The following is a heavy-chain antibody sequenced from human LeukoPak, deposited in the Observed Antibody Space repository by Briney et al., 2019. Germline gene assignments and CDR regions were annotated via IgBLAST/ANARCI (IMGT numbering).Heavy chain of an antibody. V-gene: IGHV4-39*01. J-gene: IGHJ4*02. CDR2: IHYSGST. CDR1: GGSISSSSYY. Sequence: SETLSLTCTVSGGSISSSSYYWGWIRQPPGKGLEWIGSIHYSGSTYYSPSLKSRVTISVDTSKNQFSLKLSSVTAADTAVYYCASGHYDSSGYLDYWGQGTLVTVSS. CDR3: ASGHYDSSGYLDY. D-gene: IGHD3-22*01.